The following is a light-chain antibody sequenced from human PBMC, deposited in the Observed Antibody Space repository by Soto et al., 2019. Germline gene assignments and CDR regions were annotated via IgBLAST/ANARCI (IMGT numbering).Light chain of an antibody. J-gene: IGKJ3*01. CDR2: GVS. V-gene: IGKV3-20*01. CDR1: QSADGRF. CDR3: QRPGT. Sequence: EIVLTQSPGTLSLSPGERATLSCRASQSADGRFLAWYQHKPGQAPRLLIYGVSSRATGIPDRFSGSGSGTDFTLTITRLEPEDSAVYYRQRPGTFGPGTRLEIK.